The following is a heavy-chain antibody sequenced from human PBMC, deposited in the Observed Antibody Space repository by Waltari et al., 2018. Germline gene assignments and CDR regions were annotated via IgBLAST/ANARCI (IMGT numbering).Heavy chain of an antibody. CDR1: GGSISSSSYY. V-gene: IGHV4-39*07. Sequence: QLQLQESGPGLVKPSETLSLTCTVSGGSISSSSYYWGWIRQPPGKGLEWIGRIYYSGSTYYNPSLKSRVTISVDTSKNQFSLKLSSVTAADTAVYYCARQRVATPDYWGQGTLVTVSS. D-gene: IGHD5-12*01. CDR2: IYYSGST. J-gene: IGHJ4*02. CDR3: ARQRVATPDY.